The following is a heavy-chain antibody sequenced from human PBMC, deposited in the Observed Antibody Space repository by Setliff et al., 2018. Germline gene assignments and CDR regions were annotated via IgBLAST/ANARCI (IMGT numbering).Heavy chain of an antibody. CDR1: GYTFTSYA. Sequence: SVKVSCKASGYTFTSYAISWVRQAPGQGLEWMGGIIPIFGTANYAQKFQGRVTITADEPTSTAYMELSSLRSEDTAVYYCARESGYYDSSGYQYYFDYWGQGTLVTVSS. J-gene: IGHJ4*02. CDR2: IIPIFGTA. V-gene: IGHV1-69*13. CDR3: ARESGYYDSSGYQYYFDY. D-gene: IGHD3-22*01.